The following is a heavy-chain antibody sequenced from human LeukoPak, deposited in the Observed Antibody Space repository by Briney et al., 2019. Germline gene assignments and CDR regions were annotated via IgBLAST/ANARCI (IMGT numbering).Heavy chain of an antibody. CDR1: GFTFSNYG. J-gene: IGHJ4*02. CDR2: ISYDGSSK. Sequence: GGALRVSCAPSGFTFSNYGMHWVRQAPGKGLEWVAVISYDGSSKYYVDSVKGRFIISRDNSKNTLYLQMNSLRGEDAAMYYCAKEGTPHSSTWYDYWGQGTLVTVSS. CDR3: AKEGTPHSSTWYDY. D-gene: IGHD6-13*01. V-gene: IGHV3-30*18.